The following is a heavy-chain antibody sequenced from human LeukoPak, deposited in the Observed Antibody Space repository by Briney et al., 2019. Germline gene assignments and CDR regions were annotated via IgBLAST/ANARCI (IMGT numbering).Heavy chain of an antibody. V-gene: IGHV3-7*01. CDR1: GFTFSNYA. CDR2: IKQDGSEK. D-gene: IGHD5-18*01. J-gene: IGHJ5*02. CDR3: ARVVVQLWLPYNWFDP. Sequence: HPGGSLRLSCAASGFTFSNYAMSWVRQAPGKGLEWVANIKQDGSEKYYVDSVKGRFTISRDNAKNSLYLQMNSLRAEDTAVYYCARVVVQLWLPYNWFDPWGQGTLVTVSS.